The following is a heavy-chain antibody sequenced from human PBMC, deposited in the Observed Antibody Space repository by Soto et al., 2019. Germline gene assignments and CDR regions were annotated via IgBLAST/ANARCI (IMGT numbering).Heavy chain of an antibody. CDR1: GFTFSSYS. Sequence: EVQLVESGGGLVKPGGSLRLSCAASGFTFSSYSMNWVRQAPGKGLEWVSSISSSSSYIYYADSVKGRFTISRDNAKNSLYLQMNSLRAEDTAVYYCARDNTQSSRLYMNPYYYGMDVCGQGTTVTVSS. CDR2: ISSSSSYI. D-gene: IGHD6-13*01. V-gene: IGHV3-21*01. J-gene: IGHJ6*02. CDR3: ARDNTQSSRLYMNPYYYGMDV.